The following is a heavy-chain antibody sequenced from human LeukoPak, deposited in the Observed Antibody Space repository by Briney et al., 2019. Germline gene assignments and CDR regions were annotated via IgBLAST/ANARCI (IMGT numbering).Heavy chain of an antibody. D-gene: IGHD2-21*02. J-gene: IGHJ4*02. CDR1: GFTFSSYE. V-gene: IGHV3-48*03. CDR3: ARDPLAYCGGDCYFFFDY. CDR2: ISSSGSTI. Sequence: GGSLRLSCAASGFTFSSYEMNWVRQAPGKGLEWVSYISSSGSTIYYADSVKGRFTISRDNAKNSLYLQMNSLRAEDTAVYYRARDPLAYCGGDCYFFFDYWGQGTLATVSS.